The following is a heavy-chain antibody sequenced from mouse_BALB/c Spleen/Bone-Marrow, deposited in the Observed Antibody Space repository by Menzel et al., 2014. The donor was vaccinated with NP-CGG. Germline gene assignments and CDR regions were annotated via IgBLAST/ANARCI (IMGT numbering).Heavy chain of an antibody. D-gene: IGHD1-1*02. V-gene: IGHV1S29*02. J-gene: IGHJ2*01. CDR3: ARRDGSYVGYFDY. CDR1: GYTFTDYN. Sequence: VQLKESGPELVKPGASVKISCKASGYTFTDYNMHWVKQSHGKSLEWIGYIYPFNGGAGDNQKFKRKATLTVDSSFSTAYMELRSLTSEDAAVYYCARRDGSYVGYFDYWGQGTTLTVSS. CDR2: IYPFNGGA.